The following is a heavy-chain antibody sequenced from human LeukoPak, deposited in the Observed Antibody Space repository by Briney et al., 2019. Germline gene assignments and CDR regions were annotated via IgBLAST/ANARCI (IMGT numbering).Heavy chain of an antibody. CDR3: ARQAHGGTDNYLDP. CDR2: IYTSGST. V-gene: IGHV4-4*09. CDR1: GGSISGHY. Sequence: PSETLSLTCTVSGGSISGHYWSWIRQSPGRGLEWIGNIYTSGSTTYNPSLNSRVTMSIDTSKKQFALKVRSLTAADTAVYYCARQAHGGTDNYLDPWGQGTLVTVSS. D-gene: IGHD1-1*01. J-gene: IGHJ5*02.